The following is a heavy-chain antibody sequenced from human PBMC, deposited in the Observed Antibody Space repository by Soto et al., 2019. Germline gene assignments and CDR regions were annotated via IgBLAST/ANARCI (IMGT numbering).Heavy chain of an antibody. CDR1: GGSFSSVSYY. J-gene: IGHJ4*02. Sequence: SETLSLTCTVSGGSFSSVSYYWSWIRQPPGKGLEWIGYIYYSGSTNYNPSLKSRVTISVDTSKNQFSLKLSSVTAADTAVYYCASRYYYGSGSYYTQFDYWGQGTLVTVSS. CDR2: IYYSGST. D-gene: IGHD3-10*01. V-gene: IGHV4-61*01. CDR3: ASRYYYGSGSYYTQFDY.